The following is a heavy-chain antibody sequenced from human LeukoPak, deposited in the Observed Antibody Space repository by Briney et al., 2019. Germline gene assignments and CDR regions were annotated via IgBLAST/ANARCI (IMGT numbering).Heavy chain of an antibody. J-gene: IGHJ4*02. Sequence: GGSLRLSCAASGFTFTTYWMHWVRQAPGKGLVWVSHINSDGSITSYADSVKGRFTISRDNSKNTLYLQMNSLRAEDTAVYYCAKLPVGATVDYWGQGTLVTVSS. CDR3: AKLPVGATVDY. CDR1: GFTFTTYW. V-gene: IGHV3-74*01. CDR2: INSDGSIT. D-gene: IGHD1-26*01.